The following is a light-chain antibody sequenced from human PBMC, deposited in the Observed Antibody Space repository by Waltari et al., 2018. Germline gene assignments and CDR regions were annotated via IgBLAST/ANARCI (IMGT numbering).Light chain of an antibody. CDR2: RND. CDR3: AAWDDSLTVR. V-gene: IGLV1-47*01. CDR1: SSNIGSSF. Sequence: QSVLTQPPSASGTPGQRVTISCSGSSSNIGSSFVCWYKHLPGPAPKLLIYRNDQRPSGVPDRFSGSRSGTSASLAISGLRSEDEADYYCAAWDDSLTVRFGGGTKLTVL. J-gene: IGLJ3*02.